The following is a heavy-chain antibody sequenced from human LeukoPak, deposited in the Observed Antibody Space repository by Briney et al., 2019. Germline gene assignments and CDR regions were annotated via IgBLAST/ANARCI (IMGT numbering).Heavy chain of an antibody. Sequence: LETLSLTCTVSGGSVSSGSYYWSWIRQPPGRGLVWIAYIHYSGSAAYNPSLKSRVTISRDMSTNQFSLKMTSVTAADTAVYFCARDMGAPDYGSYSVDYWGQGTLVTVSS. D-gene: IGHD4-23*01. J-gene: IGHJ4*02. CDR3: ARDMGAPDYGSYSVDY. CDR1: GGSVSSGSYY. V-gene: IGHV4-61*01. CDR2: IHYSGSA.